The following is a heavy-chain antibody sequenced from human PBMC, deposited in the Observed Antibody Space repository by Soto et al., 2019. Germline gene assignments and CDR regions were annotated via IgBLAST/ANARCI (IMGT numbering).Heavy chain of an antibody. Sequence: PGGSLRLSCAGSGFTFGTYSMNWVRQAAGKGLEWIAYISYDSDTIQYAGSVKGRFTISRDNAKNSLYLQMNSLRDEDTAVYYCARLYYDYVWGQGATVTVSS. CDR1: GFTFGTYS. CDR3: ARLYYDYV. V-gene: IGHV3-48*02. CDR2: ISYDSDTI. J-gene: IGHJ6*02. D-gene: IGHD3-3*01.